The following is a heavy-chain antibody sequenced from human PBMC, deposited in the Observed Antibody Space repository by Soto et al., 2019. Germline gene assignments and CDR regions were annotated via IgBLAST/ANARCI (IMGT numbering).Heavy chain of an antibody. CDR1: GGRFSRHT. V-gene: IGHV1-69*01. Sequence: QVQLVQSGAEVQKPGSSVKVSCKASGGRFSRHTVSWVRQAPGQGLEWVGGIIPIFGTTNYGNILRGRVTITADASTGTAYMELSRLRSDDTAVYYCAVTTGTSITGPPGWGQGTLVTVSS. CDR3: AVTTGTSITGPPG. J-gene: IGHJ4*02. CDR2: IIPIFGTT. D-gene: IGHD4-17*01.